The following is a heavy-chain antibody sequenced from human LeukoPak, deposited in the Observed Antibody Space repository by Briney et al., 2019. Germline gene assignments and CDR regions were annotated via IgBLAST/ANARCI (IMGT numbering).Heavy chain of an antibody. CDR3: ALRGAYYYGMDV. J-gene: IGHJ6*02. CDR1: GYTFTSYD. V-gene: IGHV1-8*01. Sequence: ASVKVSCKASGYTFTSYDINWVRPAAGQGLEWMGWMNPNSGNTGYAQKFQGRVTMTRNTSISTAYMELSSLRSEDTAVYYCALRGAYYYGMDVWGQGTTVTVSS. CDR2: MNPNSGNT. D-gene: IGHD3-10*01.